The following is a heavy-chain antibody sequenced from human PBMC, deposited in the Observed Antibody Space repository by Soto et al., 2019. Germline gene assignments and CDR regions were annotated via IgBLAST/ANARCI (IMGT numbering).Heavy chain of an antibody. Sequence: PSETLSLTCTVSGGSISSYYWSWIRQPPGKGLEWIGYIYYSGSTNYNPSLKSRVTISVDTSKNQFSLKLSSVTAADTAVYYCARRVGAYCGGDCYYDAFDIWGQGTMVTVSS. CDR1: GGSISSYY. V-gene: IGHV4-59*08. J-gene: IGHJ3*02. D-gene: IGHD2-21*01. CDR3: ARRVGAYCGGDCYYDAFDI. CDR2: IYYSGST.